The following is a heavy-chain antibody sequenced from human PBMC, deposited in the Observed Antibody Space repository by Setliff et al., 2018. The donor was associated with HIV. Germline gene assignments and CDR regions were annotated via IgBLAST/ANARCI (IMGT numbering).Heavy chain of an antibody. CDR1: GYTFTSYD. Sequence: ASVKVSCKASGYTFTSYDINWVRQAPGQGLEWMGWMNPNSGTTGYARKFQGRITMTRNTSITTAYMELSSLGSEDTAVYYCARVIGYFSGWYLKYWGQGTPVTVS. CDR2: MNPNSGTT. D-gene: IGHD6-19*01. CDR3: ARVIGYFSGWYLKY. V-gene: IGHV1-8*02. J-gene: IGHJ4*02.